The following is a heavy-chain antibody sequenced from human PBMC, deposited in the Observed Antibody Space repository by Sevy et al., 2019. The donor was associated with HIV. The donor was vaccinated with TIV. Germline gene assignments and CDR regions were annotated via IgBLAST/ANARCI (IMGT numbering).Heavy chain of an antibody. Sequence: GESLKISCAASGFTLSNCNMNWVRQAPGKGLEWISYIRSGDDTIYYAQSVKGRFTFSRDNAKNSLYLQMDSLTDEDTAVCYCAKDRWDTTSPSRALDFWGQGTLVTVSS. V-gene: IGHV3-48*02. J-gene: IGHJ4*02. CDR3: AKDRWDTTSPSRALDF. CDR1: GFTLSNCN. D-gene: IGHD1-26*01. CDR2: IRSGDDTI.